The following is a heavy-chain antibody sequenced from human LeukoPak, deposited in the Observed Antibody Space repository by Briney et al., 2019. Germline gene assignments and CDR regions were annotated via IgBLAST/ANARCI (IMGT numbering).Heavy chain of an antibody. Sequence: SQTLSLTCDISGDTVSSNSAAWNWIRQSPSRGLEWLGRTYYRSKWYYDYAVSVKSRITISPDTSKNQFSLQLNSVTADDTAVYYCARGFAPHFWGQGTVVTVSS. CDR2: TYYRSKWYY. CDR3: ARGFAPHF. D-gene: IGHD2-21*01. CDR1: GDTVSSNSAA. J-gene: IGHJ3*01. V-gene: IGHV6-1*01.